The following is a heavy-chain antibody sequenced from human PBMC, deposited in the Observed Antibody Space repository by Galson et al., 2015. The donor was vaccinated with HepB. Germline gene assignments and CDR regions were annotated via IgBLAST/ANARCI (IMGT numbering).Heavy chain of an antibody. Sequence: SLRLSCAASGFNFRRYNMHWVRQAPGKGLEWLAVILDDGTFTSYADSVKGRFAISRDSSKNTVYLQMNSLRADDTALYYCAGEERVSRPVRRGDAFEIWGQGAMVTVS. CDR3: AGEERVSRPVRRGDAFEI. D-gene: IGHD3-10*01. CDR2: ILDDGTFT. CDR1: GFNFRRYN. V-gene: IGHV3-30*09. J-gene: IGHJ3*02.